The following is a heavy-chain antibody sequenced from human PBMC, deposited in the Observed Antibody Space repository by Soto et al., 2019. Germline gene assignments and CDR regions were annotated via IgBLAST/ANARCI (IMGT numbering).Heavy chain of an antibody. Sequence: EVQLVESGGGLVKPGGSLRLSCAASGFTFSSYSMNWVRQAPGKGLEWVSSISSSSSYIYYADSVKGRFTISRDNAKNSLYLQRNSLRAEDTAVYYCARGALNIVVVPAAIKRYYGMDVWGQGTTVTVSS. CDR3: ARGALNIVVVPAAIKRYYGMDV. J-gene: IGHJ6*02. V-gene: IGHV3-21*01. CDR2: ISSSSSYI. CDR1: GFTFSSYS. D-gene: IGHD2-2*01.